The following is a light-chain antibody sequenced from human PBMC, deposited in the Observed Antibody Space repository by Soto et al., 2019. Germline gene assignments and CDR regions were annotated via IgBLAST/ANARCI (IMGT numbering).Light chain of an antibody. CDR3: QKYNSAPRT. CDR1: QGLSNY. CDR2: AAS. V-gene: IGKV1-27*01. J-gene: IGKJ1*01. Sequence: DIQMTQSPSSLSASVGDRVTITCRASQGLSNYLAWYQQKPGKVPKLLIYAASTLQSGVPSRFSGSGSGTDFTRTISSLQPEDVATYYCQKYNSAPRTFGQGTKVEIK.